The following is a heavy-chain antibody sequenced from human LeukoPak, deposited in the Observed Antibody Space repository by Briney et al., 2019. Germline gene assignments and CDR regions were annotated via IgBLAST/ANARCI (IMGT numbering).Heavy chain of an antibody. CDR2: IIPILGIA. Sequence: SVKVSCKASGGTFSSYAISWVRQAPGQGLEWMGRIIPILGIANYAQKFQGRVTITADKSTSTAYMELRSLRSDDTAVYYCAREGLLTVTIFGVVDYYYGMDVWGQGTTVTVSS. CDR1: GGTFSSYA. CDR3: AREGLLTVTIFGVVDYYYGMDV. V-gene: IGHV1-69*04. D-gene: IGHD3-3*01. J-gene: IGHJ6*02.